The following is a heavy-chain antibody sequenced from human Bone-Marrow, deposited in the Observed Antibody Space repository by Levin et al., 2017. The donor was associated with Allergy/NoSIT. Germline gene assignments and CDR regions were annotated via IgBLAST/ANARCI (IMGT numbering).Heavy chain of an antibody. J-gene: IGHJ4*02. V-gene: IGHV3-23*01. CDR1: GFSFSSYA. CDR3: ASLGRGVTTISY. Sequence: GGSLRLSCAASGFSFSSYAMSWVRQAPGKGLEWVSVTSGSGGSTSYTDSVKGRFTVSRDNSKNTLYLQMNSLRDEDTAVYYCASLGRGVTTISYWGQGTLVTVSS. D-gene: IGHD4-11*01. CDR2: TSGSGGST.